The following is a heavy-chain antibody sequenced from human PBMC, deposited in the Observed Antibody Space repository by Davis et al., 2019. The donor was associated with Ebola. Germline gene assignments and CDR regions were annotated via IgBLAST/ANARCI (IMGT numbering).Heavy chain of an antibody. Sequence: GESLKISCSASGFTFSSYAMHWVRQAPGKGLEYVSAISSNGGSTYYADSVKGRFTISRDNSKNTLYLQMSSLRAEDTAVYYCVSGSGSWYYYYYGMDVWGQGTTVTVSS. D-gene: IGHD6-13*01. CDR3: VSGSGSWYYYYYGMDV. V-gene: IGHV3-64D*06. CDR1: GFTFSSYA. J-gene: IGHJ6*02. CDR2: ISSNGGST.